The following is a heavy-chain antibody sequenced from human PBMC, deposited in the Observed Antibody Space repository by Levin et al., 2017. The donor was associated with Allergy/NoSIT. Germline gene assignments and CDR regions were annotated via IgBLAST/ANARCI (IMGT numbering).Heavy chain of an antibody. D-gene: IGHD6-19*01. V-gene: IGHV3-11*01. CDR1: RFTFSDHY. CDR2: ISTIGDAI. CDR3: ARAPAYTRGWYPDS. J-gene: IGHJ4*02. Sequence: GESLKISCAASRFTFSDHYMTWIRQAPGKGLEWVSYISTIGDAIYYADSVKGRFTISRDNAQNSLSLQMNSLRVEDTAVYYCARAPAYTRGWYPDSWGQGTLVTISS.